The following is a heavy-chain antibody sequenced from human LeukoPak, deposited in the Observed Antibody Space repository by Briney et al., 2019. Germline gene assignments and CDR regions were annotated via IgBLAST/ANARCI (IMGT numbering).Heavy chain of an antibody. CDR1: EFTFSSYW. J-gene: IGHJ4*02. Sequence: GGSLRLSCAASEFTFSSYWMHWVRQAPGKGLVWVSRINSDGSSTSYADSVKGRFTISRDNAKNTLYLQMNSLRAEDTAVYYCARSLIDYGSGSYYVDYWGQGTLVTVSS. D-gene: IGHD3-10*01. V-gene: IGHV3-74*01. CDR2: INSDGSST. CDR3: ARSLIDYGSGSYYVDY.